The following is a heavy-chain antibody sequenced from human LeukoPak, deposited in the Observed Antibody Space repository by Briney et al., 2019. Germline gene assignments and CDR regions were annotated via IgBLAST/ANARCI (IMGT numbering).Heavy chain of an antibody. CDR1: GYTFTDHY. V-gene: IGHV1-2*02. D-gene: IGHD2-8*01. Sequence: ASVPVSCKASGYTFTDHYMHWVRPAPGQGLAWMGCINPNRGGTHYAQKFQGRVTMNRDKSISTAYMELSRLGSDDTGVYCCVTLGNCANGVCYPFVYWRQGTLVSVPS. J-gene: IGHJ4*02. CDR3: VTLGNCANGVCYPFVY. CDR2: INPNRGGT.